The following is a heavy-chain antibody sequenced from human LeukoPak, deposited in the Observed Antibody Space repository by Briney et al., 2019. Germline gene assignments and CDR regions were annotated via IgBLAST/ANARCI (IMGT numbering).Heavy chain of an antibody. CDR1: GGSISSYY. CDR3: ASLIAAAGLYYFDY. J-gene: IGHJ4*02. D-gene: IGHD6-13*01. CDR2: IFYSGST. Sequence: SETLSLTCTVSGGSISSYYWSWIRQPPGKGLEWIGYIFYSGSTSYNPSLKSRVTISVDTSKNLFSLKLSSVTAADTAVYYCASLIAAAGLYYFDYWGQGTLVTVSS. V-gene: IGHV4-59*01.